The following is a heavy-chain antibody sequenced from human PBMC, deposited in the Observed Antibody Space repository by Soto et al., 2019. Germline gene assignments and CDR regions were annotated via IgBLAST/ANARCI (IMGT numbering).Heavy chain of an antibody. Sequence: EQLVESGGGEVQPGRSQRLSCAASGFKYTDFALHWVRQAPGKGLEWVAIISYDGSDKYYADSVKGRFVISRDNPKNTMYLEMNSLRPEDTAVYFCARRAWDSYYAIDVWGQGPTVTVFS. D-gene: IGHD3-22*01. CDR1: GFKYTDFA. J-gene: IGHJ6*02. CDR3: ARRAWDSYYAIDV. V-gene: IGHV3-30*09. CDR2: ISYDGSDK.